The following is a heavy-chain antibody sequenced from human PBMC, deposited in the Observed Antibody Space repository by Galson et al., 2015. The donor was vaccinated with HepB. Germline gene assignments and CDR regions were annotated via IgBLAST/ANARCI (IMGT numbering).Heavy chain of an antibody. CDR2: IYWDDDK. J-gene: IGHJ5*02. CDR1: GFSLSASGMG. Sequence: PALVKPTQTLTLTCTVSGFSLSASGMGVGWIRQPPGKALEWLALIYWDDDKRYSPSPKSRLAITKDTSKNQVVLTMTNMDPVDTATYYCARLLYSGTHLRWFDPWGQGTLVTVSS. V-gene: IGHV2-5*08. D-gene: IGHD1-26*01. CDR3: ARLLYSGTHLRWFDP.